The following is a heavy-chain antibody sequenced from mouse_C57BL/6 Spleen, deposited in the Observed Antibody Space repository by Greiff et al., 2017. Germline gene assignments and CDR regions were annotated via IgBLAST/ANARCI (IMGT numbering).Heavy chain of an antibody. CDR1: GYSFTGYY. V-gene: IGHV1-42*01. J-gene: IGHJ2*01. CDR3: ARRGNSCFDY. Sequence: EVQLLESGPELVKPGASVKISCKASGYSFTGYYMSWVQQTPEKSLEWIGEINPSTGGTTYTHKFKAQFTLSVDNSASTAYMQLKSLTSEDSAVYYCARRGNSCFDYWGQGTTLTVSA. CDR2: INPSTGGT. D-gene: IGHD2-1*01.